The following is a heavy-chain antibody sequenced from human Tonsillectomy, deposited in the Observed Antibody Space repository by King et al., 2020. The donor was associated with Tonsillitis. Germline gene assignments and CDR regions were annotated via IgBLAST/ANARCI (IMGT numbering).Heavy chain of an antibody. J-gene: IGHJ3*02. V-gene: IGHV3-7*01. Sequence: VQLVESGGGLVQPGGSLRLSCASSGFTFCSYWMSWVRQVPGQGLEWLANIKQQGIDGNYVDSVKGRFTISSDNAKNSLYLQMNSLRAEDTAVYYCARPLTVDYAFDIWGQGTTVTVSS. CDR1: GFTFCSYW. D-gene: IGHD3-3*01. CDR3: ARPLTVDYAFDI. CDR2: IKQQGIDG.